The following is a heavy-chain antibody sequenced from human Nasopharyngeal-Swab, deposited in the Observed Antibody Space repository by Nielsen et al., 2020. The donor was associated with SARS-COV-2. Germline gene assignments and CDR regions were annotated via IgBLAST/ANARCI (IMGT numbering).Heavy chain of an antibody. Sequence: GESLKISCAASGFTVSTNYMNWVRQAPGKGLEWVSAISGSGGSTYYADSVKGRFTISRDNSKNTLYLQMNSLRAEDTAVYYCAKDSFRGSYFDYWGQGTLVTVSS. V-gene: IGHV3-23*01. CDR3: AKDSFRGSYFDY. CDR2: ISGSGGST. CDR1: GFTVSTNY. D-gene: IGHD1-26*01. J-gene: IGHJ4*02.